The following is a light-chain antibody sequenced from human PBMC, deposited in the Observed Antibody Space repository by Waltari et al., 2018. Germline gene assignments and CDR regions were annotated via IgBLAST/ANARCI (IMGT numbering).Light chain of an antibody. Sequence: QAGLTQPPSVSADLRQTATLTCTGNSNNVGNQGAAWLQQHQGRPPKLGSYRNNTGPSSISDRFSASRSGNTASLTISELQPEDETDYYCSAWDSGLTVWLFGGGTKLTVL. J-gene: IGLJ3*02. CDR3: SAWDSGLTVWL. CDR2: RNN. CDR1: SNNVGNQG. V-gene: IGLV10-54*04.